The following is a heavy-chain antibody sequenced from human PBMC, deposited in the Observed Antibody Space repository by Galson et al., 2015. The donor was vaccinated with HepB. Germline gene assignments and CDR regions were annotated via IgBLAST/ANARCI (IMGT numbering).Heavy chain of an antibody. Sequence: SLRLSCAAPGFTFSGHWMHWVRQGPGKGLEWVSRLNAAGSDSDYADSVKGRFTISRDNPRNTLYLQMNILRVEDTAVYHCARGDLRPIDYWGQGALVTVSS. J-gene: IGHJ4*02. CDR1: GFTFSGHW. D-gene: IGHD3-16*01. CDR2: LNAAGSDS. V-gene: IGHV3-74*01. CDR3: ARGDLRPIDY.